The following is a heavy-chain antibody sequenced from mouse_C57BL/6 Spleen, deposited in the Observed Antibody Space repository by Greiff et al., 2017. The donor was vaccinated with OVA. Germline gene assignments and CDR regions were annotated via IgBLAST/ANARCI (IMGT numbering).Heavy chain of an antibody. D-gene: IGHD1-1*01. J-gene: IGHJ2*01. CDR3: ARWNYGSSDY. CDR2: IDPSDSET. CDR1: GYTFTSYW. Sequence: VQLQQPGAELVRPGSSVKLSCKASGYTFTSYWMHWVKQRPIQGLEWIGNIDPSDSETNYNQKFKDKATLTVDKSSSTAYMQLSSLTSEVSAFYYCARWNYGSSDYWGQGTTLTVSS. V-gene: IGHV1-52*01.